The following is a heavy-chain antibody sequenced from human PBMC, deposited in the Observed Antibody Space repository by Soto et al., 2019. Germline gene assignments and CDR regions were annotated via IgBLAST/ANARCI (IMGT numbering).Heavy chain of an antibody. Sequence: PGGSLRLSCAASGFTFSSYAMHWVRQAPGKGLEYVSAISSNGGSTYYANSVKGRFTISRDNSKNTLYLQMGSLRAEDMAVYYCARGGRYFDWLLSSFDYWRQGTLVTVSS. CDR2: ISSNGGST. V-gene: IGHV3-64*01. CDR3: ARGGRYFDWLLSSFDY. CDR1: GFTFSSYA. J-gene: IGHJ4*02. D-gene: IGHD3-9*01.